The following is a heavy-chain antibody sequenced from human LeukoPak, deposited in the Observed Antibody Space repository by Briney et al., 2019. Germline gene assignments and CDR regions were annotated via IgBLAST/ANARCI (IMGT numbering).Heavy chain of an antibody. CDR1: GFILSNYA. Sequence: GASLRLSCEASGFILSNYAMSWVRQAPGKGLEWVSGISGSGGSTYYADSVKGRFTISRDNSKNTLYLQMNSLRAEDTAVYYCAKVVATIGRFDYWGQGTLVTVSS. CDR3: AKVVATIGRFDY. J-gene: IGHJ4*02. D-gene: IGHD5-12*01. CDR2: ISGSGGST. V-gene: IGHV3-23*01.